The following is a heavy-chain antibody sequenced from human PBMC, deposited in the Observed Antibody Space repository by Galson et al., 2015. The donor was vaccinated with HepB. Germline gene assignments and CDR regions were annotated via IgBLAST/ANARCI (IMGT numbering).Heavy chain of an antibody. J-gene: IGHJ6*03. D-gene: IGHD3-3*01. CDR3: ARGPRGSGYLYYYYYMDV. CDR1: GFTFSSYA. CDR2: ISYDGSNK. Sequence: SLRLSCAASGFTFSSYAMHWVRQAPGKGLEWVAVISYDGSNKYYADSVKGRFTISRDNSKNTLYLQMNSLRAEDTAVYYCARGPRGSGYLYYYYYMDVWGKGTTVTVSS. V-gene: IGHV3-30-3*01.